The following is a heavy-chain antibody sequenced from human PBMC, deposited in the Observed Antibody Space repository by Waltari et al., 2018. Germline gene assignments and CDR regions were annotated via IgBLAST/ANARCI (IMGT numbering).Heavy chain of an antibody. J-gene: IGHJ4*02. D-gene: IGHD4-17*01. CDR2: FYCSGST. CDR1: GGSISSSSYY. CDR3: AREGEGYYGH. V-gene: IGHV4-39*07. Sequence: QLQLQESGPGLVKPSETLSLTCTVSGGSISSSSYYWGWLRQPPGMGLEWIGSFYCSGSTYYTPPLSSRVTIAVDTSKNQFSQMLSAVAAADAAVYCGAREGEGYYGHWGQGTLVTVSS.